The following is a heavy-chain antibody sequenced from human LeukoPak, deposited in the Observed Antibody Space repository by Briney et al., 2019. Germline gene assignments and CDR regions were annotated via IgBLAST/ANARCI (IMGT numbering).Heavy chain of an antibody. Sequence: SETLSLTCAVYGGSFSGYYWSWIRQPPGKGLEWLGEINHSGSTNYNPSLKSRVTISVDTSKNQFSLKLSSVTAADTAVYYCARGHRITIFGVVTRRVAWFDPWGQGTLVTVSS. CDR2: INHSGST. V-gene: IGHV4-34*01. CDR3: ARGHRITIFGVVTRRVAWFDP. D-gene: IGHD3-3*01. CDR1: GGSFSGYY. J-gene: IGHJ5*02.